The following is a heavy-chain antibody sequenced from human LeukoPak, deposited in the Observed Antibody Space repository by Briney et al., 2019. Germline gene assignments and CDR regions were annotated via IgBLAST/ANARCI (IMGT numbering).Heavy chain of an antibody. Sequence: SETLSLTCTLSVVSISNYYCTWIRRPPGQGREGIGYFSYSGSRNYNTSLKSRVTISVDTSKNQFSLNLRSVTAADTAVYYCARVGRGDYTWGSYSFDYWGQGTLVTVSA. V-gene: IGHV4-59*01. CDR1: VVSISNYY. D-gene: IGHD3-16*01. CDR2: FSYSGSR. J-gene: IGHJ4*02. CDR3: ARVGRGDYTWGSYSFDY.